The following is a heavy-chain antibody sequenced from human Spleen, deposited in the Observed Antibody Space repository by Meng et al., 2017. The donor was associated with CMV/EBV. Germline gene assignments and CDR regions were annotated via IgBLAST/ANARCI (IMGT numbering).Heavy chain of an antibody. D-gene: IGHD6-19*01. CDR2: ISSSGGTI. Sequence: GESLKISCAASGFTFRKFTMNWVRRAPGKGLEWVSSISSSGGTIQYSDSVKGRFTISRDNTKNSVSLLMNSLRVEDTAFYYCARDALSSGGDYWGQGALVTVSS. CDR1: GFTFRKFT. V-gene: IGHV3-21*01. CDR3: ARDALSSGGDY. J-gene: IGHJ4*02.